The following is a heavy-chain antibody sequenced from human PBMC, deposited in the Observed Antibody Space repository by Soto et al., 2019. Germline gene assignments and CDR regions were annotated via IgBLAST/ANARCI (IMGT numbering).Heavy chain of an antibody. D-gene: IGHD4-4*01. CDR1: GFTFSSYA. V-gene: IGHV3-30-3*01. CDR2: ISYDGSNK. CDR3: AREAPDYNLSPGMDV. Sequence: QVQLVESGGGVVQPGRSLRLSCAASGFTFSSYAMHWVRQAPGKGLEWVAVISYDGSNKYYADSVKGRFTISRDNSKNTLYLKMNSLRAEDTAVYYCAREAPDYNLSPGMDVWGQGTTVTVSS. J-gene: IGHJ6*02.